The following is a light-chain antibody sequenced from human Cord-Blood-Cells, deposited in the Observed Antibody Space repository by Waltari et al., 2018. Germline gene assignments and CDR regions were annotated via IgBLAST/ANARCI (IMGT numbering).Light chain of an antibody. CDR2: EGS. V-gene: IGLV2-23*01. CDR3: CSYAGSSTWV. J-gene: IGLJ3*02. CDR1: SSDVGSYNL. Sequence: QSALTQPASVSGAPGQSITIFCPGTSSDVGSYNLVSWYQQHPGKAPKLMIYEGSKRPSGVSNRFSGSKSGNTASLTISGLQAEDEADYYCCSYAGSSTWVFGGGTKLTVL.